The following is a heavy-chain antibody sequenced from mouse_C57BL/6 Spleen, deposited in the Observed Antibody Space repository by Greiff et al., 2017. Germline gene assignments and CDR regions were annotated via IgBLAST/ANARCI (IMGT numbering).Heavy chain of an antibody. CDR3: ARQGYYYGSSSDYAMDY. J-gene: IGHJ4*01. Sequence: EVQLVESGGGLVKPGGSLKLSCAASGFTFSDYGMHWVRQAPEKGLEWVAYISSGSSTIYYADTVKGRFTISRDNAKNTLFLQMTSLRSEDTAMYYCARQGYYYGSSSDYAMDYWGQGTSVTVSS. CDR2: ISSGSSTI. V-gene: IGHV5-17*01. D-gene: IGHD1-1*01. CDR1: GFTFSDYG.